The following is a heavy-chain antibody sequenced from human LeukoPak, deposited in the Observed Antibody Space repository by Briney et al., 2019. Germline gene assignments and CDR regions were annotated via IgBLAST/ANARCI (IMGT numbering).Heavy chain of an antibody. D-gene: IGHD3-3*01. CDR1: GGTFSSYA. CDR2: IIPILGIA. J-gene: IGHJ4*02. CDR3: ATAAAYDFCDY. V-gene: IGHV1-69*04. Sequence: SVKVSCKASGGTFSSYAISWVRQAPGQGLEWMGRIIPILGIANYAQKFQGRVTITADKSTSTAYMELSSLRSEDTAVYYCATAAAYDFCDYWGQGTLVTVSS.